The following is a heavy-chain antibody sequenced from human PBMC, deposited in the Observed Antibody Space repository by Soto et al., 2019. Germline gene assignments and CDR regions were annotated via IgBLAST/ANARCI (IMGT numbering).Heavy chain of an antibody. CDR1: GYIFTSYW. CDR3: PGTYGSGRYGGGMDV. Sequence: PGESLKISCKGSGYIFTSYWISWVRQMPGKGLEWMGRIDPGDSYTNYSPSFQGHVTISADKSISTAYRQWSSLKASDTAMYYCPGTYGSGRYGGGMDVCGQETTVTVSS. CDR2: IDPGDSYT. V-gene: IGHV5-10-1*01. J-gene: IGHJ6*02. D-gene: IGHD3-10*01.